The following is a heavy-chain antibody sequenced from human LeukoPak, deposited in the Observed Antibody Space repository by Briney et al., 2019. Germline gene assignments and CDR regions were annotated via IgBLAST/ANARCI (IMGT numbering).Heavy chain of an antibody. CDR2: IYSGGNT. CDR1: GFTVSDNY. V-gene: IGHV3-66*01. J-gene: IGHJ3*01. CDR3: AKGKWGLTINNFDV. Sequence: GGSLRLSCAVSGFTVSDNYVNWVRQAPGKGLEWVSVIYSGGNTYYADSMKGRFTISRDNPKNTVYLQMNSLRAEDTAVYYCAKGKWGLTINNFDVWGRGTMVTVSS. D-gene: IGHD3-9*01.